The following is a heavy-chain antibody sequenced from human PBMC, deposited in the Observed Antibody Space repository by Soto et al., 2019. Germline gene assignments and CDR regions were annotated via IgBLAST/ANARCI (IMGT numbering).Heavy chain of an antibody. CDR3: ARSLTEGYCTITGCYTRPLYGMDV. CDR1: GYTFSGYY. CDR2: INPNSGGT. J-gene: IGHJ6*02. V-gene: IGHV1-2*02. D-gene: IGHD2-2*02. Sequence: ASVKVSCKASGYTFSGYYIHWLRQAPGQGLEWMGSINPNSGGTNYAQKFQGRVTVTRDTPTSTAYMELSRLTSDDTAVYYCARSLTEGYCTITGCYTRPLYGMDVWGQGTTVTVSS.